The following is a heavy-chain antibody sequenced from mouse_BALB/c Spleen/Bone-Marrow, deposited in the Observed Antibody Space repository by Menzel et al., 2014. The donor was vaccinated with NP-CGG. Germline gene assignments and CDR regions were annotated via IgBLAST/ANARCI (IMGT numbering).Heavy chain of an antibody. D-gene: IGHD2-3*01. CDR1: GYAFSSSW. CDR2: IYPGDGDT. J-gene: IGHJ4*01. V-gene: IGHV1-82*01. CDR3: ARSDGYRDMDY. Sequence: QAQLQQSGPELVKPGASVKISCKASGYAFSSSWMNWVKQRPGQGLEWIGRIYPGDGDTKYNGKFKGKATLTADKSSSTAYMQLSSLTSVDSAVYFCARSDGYRDMDYWGQGTSVTVSS.